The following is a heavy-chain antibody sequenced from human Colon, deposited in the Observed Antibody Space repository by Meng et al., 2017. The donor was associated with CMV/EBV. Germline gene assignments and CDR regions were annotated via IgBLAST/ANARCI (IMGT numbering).Heavy chain of an antibody. V-gene: IGHV3-21*01. D-gene: IGHD6-13*01. Sequence: GESLKISCAASGFTFSTYSMNWVRQAPGKGLEWVSSISYDSGYIYYADSVKGRFTISRDDAKNSLYLRMNILRAEDTAVYYCAREIAGTGPGFDYWGQGTLVTVSS. J-gene: IGHJ4*02. CDR1: GFTFSTYS. CDR3: AREIAGTGPGFDY. CDR2: ISYDSGYI.